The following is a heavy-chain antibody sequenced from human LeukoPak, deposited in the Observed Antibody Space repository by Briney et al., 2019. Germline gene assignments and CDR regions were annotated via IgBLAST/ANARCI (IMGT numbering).Heavy chain of an antibody. J-gene: IGHJ5*02. CDR3: ARDRTSQGYYDILTGLNWFDP. CDR1: GYTFTGYG. D-gene: IGHD3-9*01. V-gene: IGHV1-18*04. Sequence: ASVKVSCKASGYTFTGYGISWVRQAPGQGLEWMGWISAYNGNTNYAQKLQGRVTMTTDTSTSTAYMELRSLRSDDTAVYYCARDRTSQGYYDILTGLNWFDPWGRATLVTVSS. CDR2: ISAYNGNT.